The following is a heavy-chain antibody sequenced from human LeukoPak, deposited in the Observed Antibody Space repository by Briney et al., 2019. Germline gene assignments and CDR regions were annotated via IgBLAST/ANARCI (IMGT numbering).Heavy chain of an antibody. D-gene: IGHD3-9*01. CDR2: INAGNGNT. J-gene: IGHJ5*02. CDR3: ARGHILTGYYKRWFDP. Sequence: ASVKVSCKASGYTFTSYAMHWVRQAPGQRLEWMGWINAGNGNTKYSQKFQGRVTITRDTSASTAYMELSSLRSEDTAVYYCARGHILTGYYKRWFDPWGQGTLVTVSS. V-gene: IGHV1-3*01. CDR1: GYTFTSYA.